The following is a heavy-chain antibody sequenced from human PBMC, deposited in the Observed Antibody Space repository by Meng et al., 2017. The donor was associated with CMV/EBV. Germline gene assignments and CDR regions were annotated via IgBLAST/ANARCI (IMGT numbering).Heavy chain of an antibody. CDR3: ARGVGGWFDP. D-gene: IGHD1-26*01. Sequence: QGQLPQWGAGCLKPSETLSLTCAVYVGSVSGYYWSWIRQPPGKGLEWIGEINHSGSTNYNPSLKSRVTISVDTSKNQFSLKLSSVTAADTAVYYCARGVGGWFDPWGQGTLVTVSS. CDR1: VGSVSGYY. J-gene: IGHJ5*02. CDR2: INHSGST. V-gene: IGHV4-34*01.